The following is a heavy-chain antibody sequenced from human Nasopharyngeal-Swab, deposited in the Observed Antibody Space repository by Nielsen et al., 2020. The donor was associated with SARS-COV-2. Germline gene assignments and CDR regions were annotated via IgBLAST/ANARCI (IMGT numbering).Heavy chain of an antibody. V-gene: IGHV4-61*08. Sequence: SETLSLTCAVSGASVSSGGCFWHWIRQPPGRGLEWIGYMSNGGTTKYNPSLKSRVTVSLDTSKNQFSLKVTSVTAADTAVYYCVRDEPDIYDTGYWGAFDMWGQGTMVTVSS. D-gene: IGHD3-9*01. J-gene: IGHJ3*02. CDR2: MSNGGTT. CDR1: GASVSSGGCF. CDR3: VRDEPDIYDTGYWGAFDM.